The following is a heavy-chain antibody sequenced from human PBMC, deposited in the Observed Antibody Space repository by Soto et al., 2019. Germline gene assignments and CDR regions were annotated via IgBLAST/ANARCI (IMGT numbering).Heavy chain of an antibody. V-gene: IGHV3-23*01. CDR3: ENFRVVGVQKKKNVFDI. J-gene: IGHJ3*02. CDR2: ISGSGGST. D-gene: IGHD1-26*01. CDR1: GFTFSSYA. Sequence: GGSLRLSCAASGFTFSSYAMSWVRQAPGKGLEWVSAISGSGGSTYYADSVKGRFTISRDNSKNTLYLQMNSLRAEDTAVYYCENFRVVGVQKKKNVFDIGGKGTMATAS.